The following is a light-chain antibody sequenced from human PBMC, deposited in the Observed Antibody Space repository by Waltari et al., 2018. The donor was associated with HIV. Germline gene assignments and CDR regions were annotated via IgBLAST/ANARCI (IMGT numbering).Light chain of an antibody. CDR2: DGS. J-gene: IGKJ4*01. CDR1: QGISSA. V-gene: IGKV1-13*02. Sequence: AIQLTQSPSSLSASVGDSVTITCRASQGISSALAWYQQKAGKAPKLLIYDGSSLESGVPSRFSCTGSGTDFTLIISSLQPEDFATYYCQQFKSYPHTFGGGTKVEIK. CDR3: QQFKSYPHT.